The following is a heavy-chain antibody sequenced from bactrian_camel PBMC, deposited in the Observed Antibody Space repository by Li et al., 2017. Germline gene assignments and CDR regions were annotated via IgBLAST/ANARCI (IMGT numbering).Heavy chain of an antibody. CDR2: ISKGGHNI. J-gene: IGHJ4*01. CDR3: AAASYSSSTSVLEAADVTY. Sequence: QLVESGGYLVQPGGSLRLSCAASGFTFSHYWMHWARQVPGKGFKWVSSISKGGHNIYYTESVRGRFTISRDNAKNTLYLQLNSLKPEDTAVYFCAAASYSSSTSVLEAADVTYWGQGTQVTVS. V-gene: IGHV3S1*01. D-gene: IGHD1*01. CDR1: GFTFSHYW.